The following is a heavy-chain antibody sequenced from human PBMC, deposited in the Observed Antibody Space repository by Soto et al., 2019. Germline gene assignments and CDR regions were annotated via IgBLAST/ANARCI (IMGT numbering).Heavy chain of an antibody. V-gene: IGHV4-61*08. J-gene: IGHJ5*02. CDR1: GDSVSSGDYY. Sequence: QVQLQESGPGLVRPWETLSLTCSVSGDSVSSGDYYWSWIRQPPGKGLGWIGHVYFSGSTNYIPSLKSRLTRSVDTAKNQFSLKLNSVTAADTAVYYCARIPVDTYMIYWSDPWGQGTQVTVSS. CDR3: ARIPVDTYMIYWSDP. D-gene: IGHD3-16*01. CDR2: VYFSGST.